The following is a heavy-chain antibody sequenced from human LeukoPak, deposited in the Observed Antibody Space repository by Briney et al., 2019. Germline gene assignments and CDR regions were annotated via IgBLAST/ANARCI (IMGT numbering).Heavy chain of an antibody. CDR3: ARGDGYCGGDCYPFFDY. CDR1: GYTFTSYG. Sequence: GASVKVSCKASGYTFTSYGISWVRQAPGQGLEWMGWISAYNGNTNYAQKLQGRVTMTTDTSTSAAYMELRSLRSDDTAVYYCARGDGYCGGDCYPFFDYWGQGTLVTVSS. J-gene: IGHJ4*02. D-gene: IGHD2-21*02. V-gene: IGHV1-18*01. CDR2: ISAYNGNT.